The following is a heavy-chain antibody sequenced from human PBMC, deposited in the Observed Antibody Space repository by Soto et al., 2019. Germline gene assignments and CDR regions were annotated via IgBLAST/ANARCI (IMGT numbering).Heavy chain of an antibody. V-gene: IGHV3-23*01. D-gene: IGHD6-19*01. CDR1: GFTFSSYA. CDR2: ISGSGGST. CDR3: ASRTSGWYFDY. J-gene: IGHJ4*02. Sequence: EVQLLESGGGLVQPGGSLRLSCTASGFTFSSYAMNWVRQAPGKGREWVSVISGSGGSTYYADSGKGRFTISRDNSKNKLYLQMNSLRAEDTAVYYCASRTSGWYFDYWGQGTLVTVSS.